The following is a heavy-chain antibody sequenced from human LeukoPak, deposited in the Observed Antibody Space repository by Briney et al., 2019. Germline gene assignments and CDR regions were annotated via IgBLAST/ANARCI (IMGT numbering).Heavy chain of an antibody. V-gene: IGHV1-8*03. CDR3: ARGRSTGYPYYFEY. Sequence: ASVKVSCKASGYTFTSYDINWVRQATGQGLEWMGWMNPNSGSTSYAQKFQGRVTITRNTSTSTAYMELSGLRSEDTAVYYCARGRSTGYPYYFEYWGQGTLVTVSP. CDR1: GYTFTSYD. D-gene: IGHD5-12*01. CDR2: MNPNSGST. J-gene: IGHJ4*02.